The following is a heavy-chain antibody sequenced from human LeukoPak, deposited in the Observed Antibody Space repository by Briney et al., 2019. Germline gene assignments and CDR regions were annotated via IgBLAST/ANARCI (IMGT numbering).Heavy chain of an antibody. D-gene: IGHD3-16*01. CDR1: GFTFSSYG. V-gene: IGHV3-30*18. CDR3: AKDRGGYFDY. J-gene: IGHJ4*02. Sequence: PGGSLRLSCAASGFTFSSYGMHWVRQAPGKGLEWVAVISYDGSNKYYADSVKGRFTPSRDNSKNTLYLQMNSLRAEDTAVYYCAKDRGGYFDYWGQGTLVTVSS. CDR2: ISYDGSNK.